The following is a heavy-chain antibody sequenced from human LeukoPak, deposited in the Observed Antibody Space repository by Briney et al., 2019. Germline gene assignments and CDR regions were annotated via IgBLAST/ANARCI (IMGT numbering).Heavy chain of an antibody. CDR1: GYTFTGYY. J-gene: IGHJ4*02. D-gene: IGHD5-18*01. CDR2: INPNSGGT. CDR3: ARGADRHSYGSARFDY. Sequence: ASVKVSCKASGYTFTGYYMHWVRQAPGQGLEWMGWINPNSGGTNYAQKFQVRVTMTRDTFISTAYMELSRLRSDDTAVYYCARGADRHSYGSARFDYWGQGTLVTVCS. V-gene: IGHV1-2*02.